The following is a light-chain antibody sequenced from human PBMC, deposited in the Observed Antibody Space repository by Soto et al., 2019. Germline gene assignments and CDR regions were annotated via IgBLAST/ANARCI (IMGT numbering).Light chain of an antibody. CDR2: GNS. V-gene: IGLV1-40*01. CDR3: QSYDSSHVV. CDR1: SSNIGAGYD. Sequence: QSVLTQPPSVSGAPGQRVTISCTGSSSNIGAGYDVHWYQQLPGTAPKLLIYGNSNRPSGVPDRFSGSKSGTSASLAITGLQAEDEADYYCQSYDSSHVVFGGGIQLTVL. J-gene: IGLJ2*01.